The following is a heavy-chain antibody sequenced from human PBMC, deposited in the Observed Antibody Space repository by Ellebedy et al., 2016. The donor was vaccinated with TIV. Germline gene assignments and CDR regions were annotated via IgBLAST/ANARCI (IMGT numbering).Heavy chain of an antibody. CDR2: ISTNSGTI. Sequence: GGSLRLSXLVSGFSFSTHSWNWVRQAPGKGLEWISYISTNSGTIYYADSVRGRFTISRDNAKSTLFLQMNSLRAEDTAVYYCAKGAYCGADCYFFDYWGQGTLVTVSS. V-gene: IGHV3-48*01. CDR3: AKGAYCGADCYFFDY. J-gene: IGHJ4*02. D-gene: IGHD2-21*02. CDR1: GFSFSTHS.